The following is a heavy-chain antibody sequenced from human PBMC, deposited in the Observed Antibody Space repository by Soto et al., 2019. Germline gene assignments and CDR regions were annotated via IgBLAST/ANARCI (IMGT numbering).Heavy chain of an antibody. V-gene: IGHV4-34*01. Sequence: SETLSLTCAVYGGSFSGYYWSWIRQPPGKGLEWIGEINHSGSTNYNPSPKSRVTISVDTSKNQFSLKLSSVTAADTAVYYCARGRRIVVVPAVAYYYYGMDVWGQGTTVTVSS. D-gene: IGHD2-2*01. CDR2: INHSGST. CDR3: ARGRRIVVVPAVAYYYYGMDV. CDR1: GGSFSGYY. J-gene: IGHJ6*02.